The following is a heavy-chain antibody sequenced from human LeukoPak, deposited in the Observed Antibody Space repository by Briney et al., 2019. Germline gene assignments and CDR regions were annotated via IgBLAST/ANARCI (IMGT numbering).Heavy chain of an antibody. CDR1: GFIFSSYG. V-gene: IGHV3-48*01. D-gene: IGHD1-14*01. J-gene: IGHJ4*02. CDR2: ISGSSSTK. CDR3: ARVRVGYYFDY. Sequence: GGSLTLSCAASGFIFSSYGMSWVRQAPGKGLEWVSFISGSSSTKYYVDSVKGRFTISRDNAKNSLYLQMNSLRAEDTAVYYCARVRVGYYFDYWGQGTLVTVSS.